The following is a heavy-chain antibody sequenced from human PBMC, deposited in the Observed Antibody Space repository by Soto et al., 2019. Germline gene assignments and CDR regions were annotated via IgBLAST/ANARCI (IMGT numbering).Heavy chain of an antibody. CDR1: SDSISSYY. D-gene: IGHD6-19*01. CDR3: ARAVRDHLYYLDY. Sequence: QVQLQESGPGLVRPSETLSLTCTVSSDSISSYYWIWIRQSPGQGLEWIGYTDYSGNTNYNPSLKSRVTISGDTSKNQFSLRLSSVTAADTAVYYCARAVRDHLYYLDYWGQGTLVTVSS. V-gene: IGHV4-59*08. J-gene: IGHJ4*02. CDR2: TDYSGNT.